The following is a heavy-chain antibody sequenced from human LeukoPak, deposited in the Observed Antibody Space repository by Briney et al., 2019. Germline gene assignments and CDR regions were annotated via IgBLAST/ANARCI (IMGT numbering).Heavy chain of an antibody. J-gene: IGHJ6*03. V-gene: IGHV3-30*02. CDR1: GFTFSSYG. CDR2: IRYDGSNK. Sequence: GGSLRLSCAASGFTFSSYGMHWARQAPGKGLEWVAFIRYDGSNKYYADSVKGRFTISRDNSKNTLYLQMNSLRAEDTAVYYCAKDAGDIVVVPAASYYYYYMDVWGKGTTVTISS. D-gene: IGHD2-2*01. CDR3: AKDAGDIVVVPAASYYYYYMDV.